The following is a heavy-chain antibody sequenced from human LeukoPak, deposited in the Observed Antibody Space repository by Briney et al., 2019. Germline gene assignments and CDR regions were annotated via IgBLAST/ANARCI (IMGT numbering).Heavy chain of an antibody. CDR1: GFTFSSYW. Sequence: GGSLRLSCAASGFTFSSYWMHWVRQAPGKGLVWVSHIHSDGSTTSYADSVKGRFTISRDNAKNTLYLQMNSLRAEDTAVCYCARDHPSHYYGMDVWGQGTTVTVSS. J-gene: IGHJ6*02. V-gene: IGHV3-74*01. CDR2: IHSDGSTT. CDR3: ARDHPSHYYGMDV. D-gene: IGHD7-27*01.